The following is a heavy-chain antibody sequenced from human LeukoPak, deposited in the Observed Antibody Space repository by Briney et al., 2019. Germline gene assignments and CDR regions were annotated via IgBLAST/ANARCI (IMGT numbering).Heavy chain of an antibody. CDR1: GGSFTNYY. CDR2: INHSGST. V-gene: IGHV4-34*01. CDR3: AREVPYQLLRNWFDP. J-gene: IGHJ5*02. D-gene: IGHD2-2*01. Sequence: SETLSLTCAVYGGSFTNYYWSWIRQPPGKGLEWIGEINHSGSTKYNPSLKSRVTISIDTSKNQFSLKLSSVTAADTAVYYCAREVPYQLLRNWFDPWGQGTLVTVSS.